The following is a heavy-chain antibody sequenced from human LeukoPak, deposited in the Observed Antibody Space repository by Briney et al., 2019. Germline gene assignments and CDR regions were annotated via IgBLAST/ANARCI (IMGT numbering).Heavy chain of an antibody. D-gene: IGHD5-24*01. V-gene: IGHV3-74*01. CDR1: GFTFSNSL. J-gene: IGHJ4*02. CDR2: IDIDGSTT. CDR3: VGDRDGYNY. Sequence: PGGSLRLPCAASGFTFSNSLMHWVRQVPGKGLVWVARIDIDGSTTHYADSVKGRFTISRDNAKNTLYLQMNILRAEDTAVYYCVGDRDGYNYWGQGTLVTVSS.